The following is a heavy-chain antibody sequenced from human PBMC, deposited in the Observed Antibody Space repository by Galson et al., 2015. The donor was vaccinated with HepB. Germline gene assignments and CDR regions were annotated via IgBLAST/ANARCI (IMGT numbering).Heavy chain of an antibody. CDR1: GFIVSDHY. CDR2: ITTSRSYT. J-gene: IGHJ4*02. V-gene: IGHV3-11*06. Sequence: SLRLSCAASGFIVSDHYMSWIRQAPGKGLEWLSYITTSRSYTTYADSVKGRFTISRDNAKNSLYLQMDSLRAEDTAVYYCARFRGYSYGYSFDTWGQGTLVTVSS. D-gene: IGHD5-18*01. CDR3: ARFRGYSYGYSFDT.